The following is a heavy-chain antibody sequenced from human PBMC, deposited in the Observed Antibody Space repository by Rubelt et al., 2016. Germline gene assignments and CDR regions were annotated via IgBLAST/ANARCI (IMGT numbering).Heavy chain of an antibody. Sequence: WIGEINHSGSTNYNPSLKSRVTISVDTSKNQFSLKLSSVTAADTAVYYCARDQRFGELLYYWGQGTLVTVSS. D-gene: IGHD3-10*01. V-gene: IGHV4-34*01. J-gene: IGHJ4*02. CDR2: INHSGST. CDR3: ARDQRFGELLYY.